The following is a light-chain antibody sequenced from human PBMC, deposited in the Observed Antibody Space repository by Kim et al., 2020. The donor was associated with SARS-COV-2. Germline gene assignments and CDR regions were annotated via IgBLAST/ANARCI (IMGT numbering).Light chain of an antibody. Sequence: SVSPGERATLSCRASQSVSSDLAWYQQKPGQAPRLLIYDASTRATGIPARFSGSGSGTEFTLTISSLQSEDFAVYYCQQYNNWLYTFGQGTKLEI. CDR2: DAS. CDR3: QQYNNWLYT. J-gene: IGKJ2*01. CDR1: QSVSSD. V-gene: IGKV3-15*01.